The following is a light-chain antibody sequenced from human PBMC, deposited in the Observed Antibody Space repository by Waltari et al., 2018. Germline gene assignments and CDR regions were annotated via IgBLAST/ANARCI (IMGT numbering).Light chain of an antibody. CDR1: STAIGPYNV. Sequence: QSALTQPASVSGSPGQSITISCTGSSTAIGPYNVFSWYQHHPGKAPKLIIYGVTNRPSGVSNRFSGSKSGNTASLTISGLQTEDEADYYCCSYAGSMVFGGGTKLTVL. J-gene: IGLJ2*01. CDR2: GVT. CDR3: CSYAGSMV. V-gene: IGLV2-23*02.